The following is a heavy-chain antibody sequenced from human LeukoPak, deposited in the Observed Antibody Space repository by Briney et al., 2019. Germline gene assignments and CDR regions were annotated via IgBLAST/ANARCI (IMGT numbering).Heavy chain of an antibody. Sequence: SETLSLTCTVSGGSISSGSYYWSLIRQPAGKGLEWIGRIYTSGSTNYNPSLKSRVTISVDTSKNQFSLKLSSVTAADTAVYYCARNKWGSFFDPWGQGTLVTVSS. V-gene: IGHV4-61*02. CDR3: ARNKWGSFFDP. CDR1: GGSISSGSYY. J-gene: IGHJ5*02. CDR2: IYTSGST. D-gene: IGHD7-27*01.